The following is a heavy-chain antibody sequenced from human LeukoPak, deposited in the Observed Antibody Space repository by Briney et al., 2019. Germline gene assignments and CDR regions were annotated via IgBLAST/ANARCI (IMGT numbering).Heavy chain of an antibody. D-gene: IGHD1-20*01. J-gene: IGHJ4*02. CDR2: IYWDDDK. Sequence: SGPTLVNPTQALALTCTFSGFSLATSGVGVGWIRQSPGKALEWLALIYWDDDKRYSPSLKDRLTITKDTSKNLVVLTMTNVDAVDTATYYCAHRRGGDNWSHGGFGFWGQGTLVTVSS. V-gene: IGHV2-5*02. CDR1: GFSLATSGVG. CDR3: AHRRGGDNWSHGGFGF.